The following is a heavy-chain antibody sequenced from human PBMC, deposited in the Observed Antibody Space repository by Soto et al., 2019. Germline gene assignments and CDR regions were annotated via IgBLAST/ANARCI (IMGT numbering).Heavy chain of an antibody. D-gene: IGHD6-19*01. CDR3: ARPKEWLHQGGAFDI. CDR2: IIPILGIA. V-gene: IGHV1-69*02. J-gene: IGHJ3*02. CDR1: GGTFSIYT. Sequence: SVKVSCKASGGTFSIYTISWVRQAPGQGLEWMGRIIPILGIANYAQKFQGRVTITADKSTSTAYMELSSLRSEDTAVYYCARPKEWLHQGGAFDIWGQGTMVTVS.